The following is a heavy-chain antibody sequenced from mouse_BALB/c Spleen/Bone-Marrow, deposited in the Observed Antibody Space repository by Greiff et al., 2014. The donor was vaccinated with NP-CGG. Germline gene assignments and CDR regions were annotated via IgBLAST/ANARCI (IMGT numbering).Heavy chain of an antibody. D-gene: IGHD2-2*01. Sequence: DLVKPGASVKLSCKASGYTSTNYWINWIKQRPGQGLEWIGRIAPGSGGTYYNEMFKGKTTLTVDTSSSTAYIQLSSLSSEDSDVYFCARERYGYDGWYFDVWGAGTTVTVSS. J-gene: IGHJ1*01. CDR3: ARERYGYDGWYFDV. CDR2: IAPGSGGT. CDR1: GYTSTNYW. V-gene: IGHV1S41*01.